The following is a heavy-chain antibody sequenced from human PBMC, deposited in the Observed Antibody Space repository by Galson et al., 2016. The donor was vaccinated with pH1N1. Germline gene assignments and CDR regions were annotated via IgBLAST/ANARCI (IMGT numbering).Heavy chain of an antibody. J-gene: IGHJ6*01. CDR2: ITGSGDST. Sequence: SLRLSCAASEFTFTNYAMTWVRQAPGKGLEWVSSITGSGDSTFYADSVKGRFTISRDNAKNSLYLQMNSLHQGPIGLPPGTLLQEHLWG. CDR1: EFTFTNYA. CDR3: TLLQEHL. V-gene: IGHV3-23*01.